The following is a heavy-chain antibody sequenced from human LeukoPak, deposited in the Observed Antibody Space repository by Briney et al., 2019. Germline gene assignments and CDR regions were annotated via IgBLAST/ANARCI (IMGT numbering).Heavy chain of an antibody. CDR1: GFTFSNAW. J-gene: IGHJ4*02. D-gene: IGHD3-9*01. V-gene: IGHV3-15*01. CDR2: IKSKTDGGTT. Sequence: GGSLRLSCAASGFTFSNAWMSWVRQAPGKGLEWVGRIKSKTDGGTTDYAAPVKGRFTILRDDSKNTLYQQMNSLKTEDTAVYYCNTSYKKKNVLRYFDWLYFDYWGQGTLVTVSS. CDR3: NTSYKKKNVLRYFDWLYFDY.